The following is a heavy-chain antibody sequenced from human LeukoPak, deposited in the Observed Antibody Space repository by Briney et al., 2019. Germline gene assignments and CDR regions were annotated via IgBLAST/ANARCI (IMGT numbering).Heavy chain of an antibody. J-gene: IGHJ5*02. D-gene: IGHD2-2*01. CDR3: AREGAYCSSTSCNWFDP. CDR2: IYTSGST. Sequence: PSETVSLTCTVSGGSISSGSYYWSWFRQPAGKGLEWIGRIYTSGSTNYNPSLKSRVTISVDTSKNQFSLKLSSVTAADTAVYYCAREGAYCSSTSCNWFDPWGQGTLVTVSS. CDR1: GGSISSGSYY. V-gene: IGHV4-61*02.